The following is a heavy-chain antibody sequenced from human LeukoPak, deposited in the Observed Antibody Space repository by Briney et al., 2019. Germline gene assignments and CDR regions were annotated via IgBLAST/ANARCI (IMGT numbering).Heavy chain of an antibody. CDR1: EFTFSSYW. V-gene: IGHV3-7*03. CDR2: IKQDGSEK. CDR3: ARAAGSGYYFYMDV. J-gene: IGHJ6*03. Sequence: GGSLRLSCAASEFTFSSYWMSWVRQAPGKGLEWVASIKQDGSEKYYVDSVKGRVTISRDNAKNSLYLQMNSLRSEDTALYYCARAAGSGYYFYMDVWGKGTTVTVSS.